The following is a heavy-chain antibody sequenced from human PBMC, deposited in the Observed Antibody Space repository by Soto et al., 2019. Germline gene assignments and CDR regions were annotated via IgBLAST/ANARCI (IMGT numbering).Heavy chain of an antibody. D-gene: IGHD1-7*01. CDR2: IFWNDER. CDR1: GFSLSTTTVG. V-gene: IGHV2-26*01. J-gene: IGHJ4*02. Sequence: LLNPTQTLALTGTWFGFSLSTTTVGVGWIRQPPGKALEWLAHIFWNDERSYNTSLKSRLTISRDTSKSQVVLTMTNVDPVDTGTYFCARALREELPIYYFDSWGQGTLVTAPQ. CDR3: ARALREELPIYYFDS.